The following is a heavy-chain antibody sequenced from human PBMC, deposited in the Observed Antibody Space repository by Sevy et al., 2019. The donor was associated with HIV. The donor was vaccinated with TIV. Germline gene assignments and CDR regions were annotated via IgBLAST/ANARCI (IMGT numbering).Heavy chain of an antibody. CDR3: TSPPPSIAAADDY. CDR2: IRSKANSYAT. Sequence: GGSLRLSCAASGFTFSGSAMHWVRQASGKGLEWVGRIRSKANSYATAYAASVKGRFTISRDDSKNTAYLQMNSLKTEDTAVYYCTSPPPSIAAADDYWGQGTLVTVSS. CDR1: GFTFSGSA. J-gene: IGHJ4*02. V-gene: IGHV3-73*01. D-gene: IGHD6-13*01.